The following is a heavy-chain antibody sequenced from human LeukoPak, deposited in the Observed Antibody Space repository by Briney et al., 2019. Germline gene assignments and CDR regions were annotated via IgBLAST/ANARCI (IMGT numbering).Heavy chain of an antibody. Sequence: PGGSLRLSCAASGFTFSSYSMNWVRQAPGKGLEWVSSISSSSSYIYYADSVKGRFTISRDNAKNSLYLQMNSLRAEDTAVYYCAREVYYGSGSYASSPYYMDVWGKGTTVTISS. CDR1: GFTFSSYS. D-gene: IGHD3-10*01. J-gene: IGHJ6*03. CDR2: ISSSSSYI. CDR3: AREVYYGSGSYASSPYYMDV. V-gene: IGHV3-21*01.